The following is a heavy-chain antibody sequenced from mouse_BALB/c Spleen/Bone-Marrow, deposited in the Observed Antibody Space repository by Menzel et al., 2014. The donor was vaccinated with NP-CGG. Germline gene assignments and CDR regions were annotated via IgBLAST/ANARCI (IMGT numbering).Heavy chain of an antibody. V-gene: IGHV1S81*02. J-gene: IGHJ2*01. CDR1: GYTFTSYW. CDR2: INPSNGRT. CDR3: ARRTTTVVATDY. D-gene: IGHD1-1*01. Sequence: QVQLQQPGAELVKPGASVKLSCKASGYTFTSYWMHWVKQRPGQGLEWIGEINPSNGRTNYNEKFKSKATLTVDESSSTAYMQLSSLTSEDSAVYYCARRTTTVVATDYWGQGTTLTVSS.